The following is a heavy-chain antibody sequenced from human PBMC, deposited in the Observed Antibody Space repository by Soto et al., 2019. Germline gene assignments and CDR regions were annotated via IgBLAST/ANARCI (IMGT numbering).Heavy chain of an antibody. CDR1: GFTFNNYG. CDR3: AREGSDYSSGYLFDY. D-gene: IGHD6-19*01. J-gene: IGHJ4*02. V-gene: IGHV3-33*01. CDR2: IWYDGSNK. Sequence: QVQLVESGGGVVQPGRSLRLSCAASGFTFNNYGMHWVRQAPGKGLEWVVVIWYDGSNKYYADSVKGRFTISRDNSKNTMSLQMDSLRADDTALYYCAREGSDYSSGYLFDYWGQGTPVTVSS.